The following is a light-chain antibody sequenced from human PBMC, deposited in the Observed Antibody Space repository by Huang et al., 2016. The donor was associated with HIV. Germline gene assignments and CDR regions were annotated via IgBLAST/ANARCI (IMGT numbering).Light chain of an antibody. CDR2: MGS. V-gene: IGKV2-28*01. CDR1: QSILHSNGYNY. J-gene: IGKJ2*01. CDR3: MQTQQTPYT. Sequence: DIVMTQSPLSLPVTPGEPASISCRSSQSILHSNGYNYLDWYVQKPGQSPQLLIYMGSSRASGVPDRISGSGSGVEFTLKISRVEAEDVGVYYCMQTQQTPYTFGPGTKLGTK.